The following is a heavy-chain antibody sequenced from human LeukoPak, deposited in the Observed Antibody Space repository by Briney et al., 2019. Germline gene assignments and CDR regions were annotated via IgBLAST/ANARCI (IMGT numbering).Heavy chain of an antibody. CDR2: ISGSGGST. CDR1: GFTFSSYA. D-gene: IGHD6-13*01. Sequence: GGCLRLSCAGSGFTFSSYAMSWVRQAPGKGLEWVSAISGSGGSTYYADSVKGRFTISRENSKNTLYLQMNSLRAEDTAVYYCAHISSSWPDYWGQGPLVTVSS. V-gene: IGHV3-23*01. CDR3: AHISSSWPDY. J-gene: IGHJ4*02.